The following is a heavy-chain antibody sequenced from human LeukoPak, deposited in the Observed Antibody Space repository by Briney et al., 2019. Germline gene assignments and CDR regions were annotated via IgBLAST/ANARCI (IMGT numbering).Heavy chain of an antibody. J-gene: IGHJ4*02. V-gene: IGHV3-21*01. CDR3: ARVRGMGQLDY. Sequence: GGSLRLSCAASGFTFSSYEMNWVRQAPGKGLEWVSSISSSSSYIYYADSVKGRFTISRDNAKNSLYLQMNSLRAEDTAVYYCARVRGMGQLDYWGQGTLVTVSS. CDR2: ISSSSSYI. CDR1: GFTFSSYE. D-gene: IGHD1-26*01.